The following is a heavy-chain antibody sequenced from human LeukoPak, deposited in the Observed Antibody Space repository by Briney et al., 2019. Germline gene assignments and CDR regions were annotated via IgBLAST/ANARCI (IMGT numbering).Heavy chain of an antibody. CDR3: ARDLGGYYYDSHR. CDR2: ISSSSSYI. CDR1: GFTFRNYN. J-gene: IGHJ4*02. Sequence: GGSLRLSCAASGFTFRNYNMNWVRQTPGKGLEWVSSISSSSSYIYYADSVKGRFTISRDNAKNSLYLQMNSLRAEDTAVYYCARDLGGYYYDSHRWGQGTLVTVSS. D-gene: IGHD3-22*01. V-gene: IGHV3-21*01.